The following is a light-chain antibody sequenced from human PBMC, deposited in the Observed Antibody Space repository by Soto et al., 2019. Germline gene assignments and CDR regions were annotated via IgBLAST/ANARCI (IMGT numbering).Light chain of an antibody. CDR1: SSDVGGYNY. CDR2: EVS. CDR3: SSYTSGSARV. J-gene: IGLJ2*01. V-gene: IGLV2-14*01. Sequence: QSALTQPASVSGSPGQSITISCTGTSSDVGGYNYVSWYQQHPGKAPKLMIYEVSNRPSGVSNRFSGSKSGNTASLTISGPQAEDEADYYCSSYTSGSARVFGGGTKLTVL.